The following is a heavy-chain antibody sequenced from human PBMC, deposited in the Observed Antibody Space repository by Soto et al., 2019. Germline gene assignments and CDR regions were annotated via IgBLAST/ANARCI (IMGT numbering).Heavy chain of an antibody. V-gene: IGHV1-8*01. J-gene: IGHJ6*03. Sequence: QVQLVQSGAEVKKPGASVKVSCKASGYTFTSYDINWVRQATGQGLEWMGWMNPNSGNTGYAQKFQGRVTMTRNTSISTVYMGLSSLRSEDTAVYYCARDRKRYDFWSGYYVRQSGYYYMDVWGKGSTVTVSS. CDR2: MNPNSGNT. CDR3: ARDRKRYDFWSGYYVRQSGYYYMDV. D-gene: IGHD3-3*01. CDR1: GYTFTSYD.